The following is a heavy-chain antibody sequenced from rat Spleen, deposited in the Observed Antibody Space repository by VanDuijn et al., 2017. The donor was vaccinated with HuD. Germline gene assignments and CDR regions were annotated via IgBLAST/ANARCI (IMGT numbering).Heavy chain of an antibody. CDR2: ISSDGSST. V-gene: IGHV5-29*01. Sequence: EVQLVESDGGLVQPGRSLKLSCAASGFTFSNYGMAWVRQAPTKGLEWVATISSDGSSTYYRDSVKGRFTISRDNAKSTLYLQMDSLRSEDTATYYCARQGWIPYWYFDFWGPGTMVTVSS. CDR3: ARQGWIPYWYFDF. J-gene: IGHJ1*01. CDR1: GFTFSNYG. D-gene: IGHD2-2*01.